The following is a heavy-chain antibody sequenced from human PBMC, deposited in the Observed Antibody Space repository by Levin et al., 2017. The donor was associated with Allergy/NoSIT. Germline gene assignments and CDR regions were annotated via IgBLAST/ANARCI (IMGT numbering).Heavy chain of an antibody. CDR2: VYDRGNT. J-gene: IGHJ4*02. CDR3: ARYMVRGAHFDY. D-gene: IGHD3-10*01. CDR1: GGFISSSSYY. Sequence: SETLSLTCTVSGGFISSSSYYWGWIRQPPGTGLEWIGSVYDRGNTYYNPSLKSRVTISADKSKNQVSLRLSSVTAADTAVYYCARYMVRGAHFDYWGQGTLVTVSS. V-gene: IGHV4-39*01.